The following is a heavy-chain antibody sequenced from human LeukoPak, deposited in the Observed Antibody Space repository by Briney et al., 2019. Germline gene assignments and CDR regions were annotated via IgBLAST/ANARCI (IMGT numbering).Heavy chain of an antibody. D-gene: IGHD3-22*01. CDR2: IRYDGSNK. Sequence: PGGSLRLSCAASGFTFSSYGMHWVRQAPGKGLEWVAFIRYDGSNKYYADSVRGRFTISRDNAKNSLHLQMNSLRAEDTAVYYCARDEKDSGAYHLGHYFDYWGQGTPVTVSS. CDR3: ARDEKDSGAYHLGHYFDY. J-gene: IGHJ4*02. V-gene: IGHV3-30*02. CDR1: GFTFSSYG.